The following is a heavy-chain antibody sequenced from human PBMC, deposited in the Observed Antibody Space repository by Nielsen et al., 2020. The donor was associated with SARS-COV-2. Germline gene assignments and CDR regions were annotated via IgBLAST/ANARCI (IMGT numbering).Heavy chain of an antibody. CDR2: ISGSGGST. J-gene: IGHJ5*02. CDR3: AKLPNPYGDSSSSRWFDP. D-gene: IGHD6-6*01. V-gene: IGHV3-23*01. Sequence: GESLKISCAASGFTFSSYAMSWVRQAPGKGLEWVSAISGSGGSTYYADSVKGRFTISRDNSKNTLYLQMNSLRAEDTAVYYCAKLPNPYGDSSSSRWFDPWGQGTLVTVSS. CDR1: GFTFSSYA.